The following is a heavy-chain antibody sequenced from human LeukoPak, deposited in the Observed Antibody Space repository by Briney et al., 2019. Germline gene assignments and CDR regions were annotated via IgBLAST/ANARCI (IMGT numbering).Heavy chain of an antibody. CDR2: IRAYSGTS. CDR1: GYTFINYG. V-gene: IGHV1-18*01. D-gene: IGHD2-21*01. J-gene: IGHJ6*02. CDR3: ARDVEVEPAVAYYYNGMDV. Sequence: ASVKASCTSSGYTFINYGISWVRQAPGRELEWMGWIRAYSGTSKYSEDLQGRLSMTTDTSTPTAYMELRRLTPDDTGVYFCARDVEVEPAVAYYYNGMDVWGQGTTVTVSS.